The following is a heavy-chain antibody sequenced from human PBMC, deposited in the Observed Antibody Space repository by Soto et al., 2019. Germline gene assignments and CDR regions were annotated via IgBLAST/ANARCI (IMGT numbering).Heavy chain of an antibody. D-gene: IGHD3-3*01. Sequence: PSETLSLTCTVSGASISSSRSYWGWVRQPPGKGLEWIVSFYYTGGTYSTYYNPSLKSRVTISVDTSKSQFSLNLRSVTAADTAVYYCASPRQGNYDFLSGNYALDYWGQGTLVTVS. V-gene: IGHV4-39*01. J-gene: IGHJ4*02. CDR2: FYYTGGT. CDR1: GASISSSRSY. CDR3: ASPRQGNYDFLSGNYALDY.